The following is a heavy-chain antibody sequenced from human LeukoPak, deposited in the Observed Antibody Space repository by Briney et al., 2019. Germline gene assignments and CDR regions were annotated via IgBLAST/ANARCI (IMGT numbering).Heavy chain of an antibody. CDR2: ISGSGGST. Sequence: GGSLRLSCAASGFTFSSYAMSWVRQAPEKGLEWVSAISGSGGSTYYADSVKGRFTISRDNSKNTLYLQMNSLRAEDTAVYYCVLLWFGTPFDPWGQGTLVTVSS. J-gene: IGHJ5*02. CDR1: GFTFSSYA. D-gene: IGHD3-10*01. V-gene: IGHV3-23*01. CDR3: VLLWFGTPFDP.